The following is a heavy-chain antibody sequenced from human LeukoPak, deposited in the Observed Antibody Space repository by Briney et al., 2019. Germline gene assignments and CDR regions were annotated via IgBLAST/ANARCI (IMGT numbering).Heavy chain of an antibody. CDR1: GYTFRKYG. Sequence: ASVKVSCKASGYTFRKYGLTWVRQAPGQGLEWMGWISTNNTNTNYAQKPQGRVTMTTDTSTSTAYMELRSLRSDDTAVYYCARGGAGDEDYWGQGTLVTVSS. J-gene: IGHJ4*02. CDR3: ARGGAGDEDY. D-gene: IGHD7-27*01. CDR2: ISTNNTNT. V-gene: IGHV1-18*01.